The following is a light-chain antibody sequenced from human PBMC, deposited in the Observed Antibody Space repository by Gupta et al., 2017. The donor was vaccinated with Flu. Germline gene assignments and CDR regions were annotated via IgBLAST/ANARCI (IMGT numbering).Light chain of an antibody. Sequence: QSVLTQPPSVSGAPGQRVTISCTGSSSNIGAGYDVHWYQQLPGTAPKVLIYGNSNRPSGAPDRFSGSKSGTSASLAITRLQSEDEADYYCQSYDSSLSGWVFGGGTKLTVL. V-gene: IGLV1-40*01. CDR3: QSYDSSLSGWV. CDR1: SSNIGAGYD. CDR2: GNS. J-gene: IGLJ3*02.